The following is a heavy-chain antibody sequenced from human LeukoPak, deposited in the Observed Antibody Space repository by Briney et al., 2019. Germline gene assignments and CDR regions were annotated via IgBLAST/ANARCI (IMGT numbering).Heavy chain of an antibody. CDR2: IRSKAYGGTT. Sequence: PGGSLRLSCTASGFTFGDYAMSWFRQAPGKGLEWVGFIRSKAYGGTTEYAASVKGRFTISRDDSKSIAYLQMNSLKTEDTAVYYCEGIAVAGLEVGVDYWGQGTLVTVSS. CDR3: EGIAVAGLEVGVDY. V-gene: IGHV3-49*03. J-gene: IGHJ4*02. D-gene: IGHD6-19*01. CDR1: GFTFGDYA.